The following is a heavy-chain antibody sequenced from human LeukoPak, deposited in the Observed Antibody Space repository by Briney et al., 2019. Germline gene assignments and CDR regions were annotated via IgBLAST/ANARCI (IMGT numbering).Heavy chain of an antibody. J-gene: IGHJ3*02. Sequence: GGSLRLSCAASGFTFSSYGMHWVRQAPGKGLEWVAVIWYDGSNKYYADSVKGRFTISRDNSKNTLYLQMNSLRAEDTAVYYCAKGRNDCSGGSCHYLDAFDIWSQGTMVTVSS. CDR3: AKGRNDCSGGSCHYLDAFDI. V-gene: IGHV3-33*06. D-gene: IGHD2-15*01. CDR1: GFTFSSYG. CDR2: IWYDGSNK.